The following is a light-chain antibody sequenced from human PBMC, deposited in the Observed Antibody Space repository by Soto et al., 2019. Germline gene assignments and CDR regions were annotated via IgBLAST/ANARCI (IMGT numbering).Light chain of an antibody. V-gene: IGLV1-44*01. Sequence: LTQPPSASGTPGQRVPISCSGSSSNIGINTVSWYQQLPGTAPKLLIYTNNQRPSGVPDRFSGSKSGTSASLAISGLQSEDEADYYCAAWDDSMNGLVFGTGTKVTVL. CDR1: SSNIGINT. J-gene: IGLJ1*01. CDR3: AAWDDSMNGLV. CDR2: TNN.